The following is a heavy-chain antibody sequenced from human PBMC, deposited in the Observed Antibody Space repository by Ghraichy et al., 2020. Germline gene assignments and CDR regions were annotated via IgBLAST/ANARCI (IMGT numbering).Heavy chain of an antibody. Sequence: SETLSLTCTVSGGSISSGGYYWSWIRQHPGKGLEWIGYIYYSGSTYYNPSLKSRVTISVDTSKNQFSLKLSSVTAADTAVYYCARCPLVTYARYWYFDLWGRGTLVTVSS. CDR2: IYYSGST. J-gene: IGHJ2*01. V-gene: IGHV4-31*03. CDR1: GGSISSGGYY. CDR3: ARCPLVTYARYWYFDL. D-gene: IGHD2-21*02.